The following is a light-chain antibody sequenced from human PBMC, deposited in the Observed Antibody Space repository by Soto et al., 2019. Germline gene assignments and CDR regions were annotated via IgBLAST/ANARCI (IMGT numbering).Light chain of an antibody. J-gene: IGKJ5*01. CDR3: QHYITYST. V-gene: IGKV1-5*01. CDR2: DAS. Sequence: DIQTTQSPSTLSASVGDRFTITCRASQSISSWLAWYQQRPGKAPXXLIYDASTLASGVPSRFNGSGSGTEFPLTISSLHPDDFATYYCQHYITYSTFGQGTRLEIK. CDR1: QSISSW.